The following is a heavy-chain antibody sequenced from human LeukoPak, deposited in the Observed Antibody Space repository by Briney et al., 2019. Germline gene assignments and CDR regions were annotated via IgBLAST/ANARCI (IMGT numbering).Heavy chain of an antibody. CDR2: INHRGDT. J-gene: IGHJ4*03. Sequence: SETLSLTCAVYGGSFSSYYWSWIRQSPGKGLDWIAEINHRGDTNYNPSVKSRVTISVDTSKNQFSLKVTSLTAADTAVYYCARGPTISETGYFDYWGQGTLVTVSS. CDR3: ARGPTISETGYFDY. D-gene: IGHD1-1*01. V-gene: IGHV4-34*01. CDR1: GGSFSSYY.